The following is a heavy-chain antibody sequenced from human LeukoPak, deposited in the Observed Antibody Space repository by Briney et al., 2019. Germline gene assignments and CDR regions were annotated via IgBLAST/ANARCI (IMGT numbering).Heavy chain of an antibody. V-gene: IGHV1-2*02. CDR3: ARPLRVTMIRGAAFRASSDFDP. CDR1: GYTFSGYY. CDR2: INPNTGGT. D-gene: IGHD3-10*01. J-gene: IGHJ5*02. Sequence: ASVKVSCKASGYTFSGYYIHWVRQAPGQGLEWMGWINPNTGGTKYAQKFQDRVTMTRDTSISTAYMELSRLRSDDTAVYYCARPLRVTMIRGAAFRASSDFDPWDQGTLVTVSS.